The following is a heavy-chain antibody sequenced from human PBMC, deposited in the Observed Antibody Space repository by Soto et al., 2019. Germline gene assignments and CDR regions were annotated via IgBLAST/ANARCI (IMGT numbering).Heavy chain of an antibody. CDR1: GGPISSYY. CDR2: IYYSGST. Sequence: SETLSLTCTVSGGPISSYYWSWIRQPPWKGLEWIGYIYYSGSTNYNPSLKSRVTISIDTSKNQFSLKLSSVTAADTAVYYCASHNQSSGCDYWGQGTLVTVSS. V-gene: IGHV4-59*08. D-gene: IGHD3-22*01. CDR3: ASHNQSSGCDY. J-gene: IGHJ4*02.